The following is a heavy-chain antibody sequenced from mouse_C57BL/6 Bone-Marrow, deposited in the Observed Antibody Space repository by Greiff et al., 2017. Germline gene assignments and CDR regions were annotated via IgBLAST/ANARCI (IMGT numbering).Heavy chain of an antibody. CDR2: IDPSDSET. CDR3: AREDDYARFAY. D-gene: IGHD2-4*01. Sequence: QVQLQQPGAELVRPGSSVKLSCKASGYTFTSYWMHWVKQRPIQGLEWIGNIDPSDSETHYNQKFKDKATLTVDKSSSTAYMQLSSLTSEDSAVYYCAREDDYARFAYWGQGTLVTVSA. J-gene: IGHJ3*01. CDR1: GYTFTSYW. V-gene: IGHV1-52*01.